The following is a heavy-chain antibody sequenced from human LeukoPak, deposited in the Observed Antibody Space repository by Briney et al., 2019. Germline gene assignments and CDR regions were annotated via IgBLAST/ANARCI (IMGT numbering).Heavy chain of an antibody. D-gene: IGHD6-19*01. CDR1: GFSFSGYW. J-gene: IGHJ4*02. Sequence: PGGSLRLSCTTSGFSFSGYWMHWVRQAPGKGLVWVSRIKSDGSSTTYADSVKGRFTISRDNARNTLYLQMNSLRAEDTAVYYCAKDDSLSSGWYAFDYWGQGTLVTVSS. V-gene: IGHV3-74*01. CDR2: IKSDGSST. CDR3: AKDDSLSSGWYAFDY.